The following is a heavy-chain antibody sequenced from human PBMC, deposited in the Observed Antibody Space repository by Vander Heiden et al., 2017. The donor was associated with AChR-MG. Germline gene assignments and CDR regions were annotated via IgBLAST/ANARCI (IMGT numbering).Heavy chain of an antibody. V-gene: IGHV4-31*03. CDR1: GGPISSGGYY. Sequence: QVQLQEPGPGLVKPSQTLSLTCTVPGGPISSGGYYWSWIRQHPGKGLEWIGYIYYSGSTYYNPSLKSRVTISVDTSKNQFSLKLSSVTAADTAVYYCAREGKYRGGDAFDIWGQGTMVTVSS. CDR3: AREGKYRGGDAFDI. D-gene: IGHD2-2*01. J-gene: IGHJ3*02. CDR2: IYYSGST.